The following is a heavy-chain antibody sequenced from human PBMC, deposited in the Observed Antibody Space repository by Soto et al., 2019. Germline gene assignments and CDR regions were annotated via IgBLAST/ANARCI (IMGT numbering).Heavy chain of an antibody. D-gene: IGHD3-22*01. Sequence: SQTLSLTCVISGDSVSSNSAAWNWIRQSPSRGLEWLGRTYYRSRWYNDYAVSVRSRITVNADTSKNQFSLHLNSVTPEDTAVYYCACPYDSSGYYYYYYGMDVWGKGTTVTVST. CDR1: GDSVSSNSAA. CDR3: ACPYDSSGYYYYYYGMDV. V-gene: IGHV6-1*01. J-gene: IGHJ6*04. CDR2: TYYRSRWYN.